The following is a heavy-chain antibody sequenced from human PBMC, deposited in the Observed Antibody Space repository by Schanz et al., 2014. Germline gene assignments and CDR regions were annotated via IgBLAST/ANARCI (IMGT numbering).Heavy chain of an antibody. V-gene: IGHV3-23*04. D-gene: IGHD2-8*02. Sequence: EVQLVESGGGLVQPGGSLRLSCAASGFTFSAYAMTWVRRAPGKGLEWVAGISSGGGTTFYADSVKGRFSISRDNSQNTLYLQVDSLRPEDTAVYYCAKDTGYCHGGACYCFEYWGLGILVTVSS. CDR3: AKDTGYCHGGACYCFEY. J-gene: IGHJ4*02. CDR2: ISSGGGTT. CDR1: GFTFSAYA.